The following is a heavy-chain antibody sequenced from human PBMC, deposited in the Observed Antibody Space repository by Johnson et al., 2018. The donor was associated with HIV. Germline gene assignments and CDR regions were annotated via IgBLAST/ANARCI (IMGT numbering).Heavy chain of an antibody. CDR1: GFTFSNYA. V-gene: IGHV3-30-3*01. Sequence: QVLLVESGGGLVQPGGSLRLSCAASGFTFSNYAKHWVRQAPGKGLEWVAVISYDGSSKYYAESLKGRISISRDNSMNTLYLQMNSLRAEDTAVYYCATFGYTSGWIVTDDAFDVWGHGTLVTVSS. D-gene: IGHD6-19*01. CDR2: ISYDGSSK. J-gene: IGHJ3*01. CDR3: ATFGYTSGWIVTDDAFDV.